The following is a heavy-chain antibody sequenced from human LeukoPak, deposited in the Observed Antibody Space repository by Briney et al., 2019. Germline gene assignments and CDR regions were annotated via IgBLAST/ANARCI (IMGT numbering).Heavy chain of an antibody. CDR2: IYYSGST. J-gene: IGHJ4*02. Sequence: PSETLSLTCTVSGGSISSYSWSWIRQPPGKGLEWIGYIYYSGSTNYNPSLKSRVTISVDTSKNQFSLKLSSVTAADTAVYYCARAWEYSSSSLPVYFDYWGQGTLVTVSS. CDR3: ARAWEYSSSSLPVYFDY. D-gene: IGHD6-6*01. CDR1: GGSISSYS. V-gene: IGHV4-59*01.